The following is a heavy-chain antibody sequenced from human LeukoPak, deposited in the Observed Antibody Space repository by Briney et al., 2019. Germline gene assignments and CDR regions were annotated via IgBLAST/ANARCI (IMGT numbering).Heavy chain of an antibody. V-gene: IGHV3-23*01. CDR2: ISGSGGST. Sequence: PGGTLRLSCAASGFTFSSYGMSWVRQAPGKGLEWVSAISGSGGSTYYADSVKGRFTISRDNSKNTLYLQMSSLRAEDTAVYYCAKAGADRVLRHFDWSAWEWGQGTLVTVSS. CDR3: AKAGADRVLRHFDWSAWE. J-gene: IGHJ4*02. D-gene: IGHD3-9*01. CDR1: GFTFSSYG.